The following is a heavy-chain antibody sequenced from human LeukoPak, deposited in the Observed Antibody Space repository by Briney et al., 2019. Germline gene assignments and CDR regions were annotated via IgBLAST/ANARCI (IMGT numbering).Heavy chain of an antibody. V-gene: IGHV3-74*01. J-gene: IGHJ4*02. CDR1: GFNFRDKW. D-gene: IGHD3-22*01. CDR3: ARAPITMIVHN. CDR2: INTDGSIR. Sequence: GGSLRLSCAASGFNFRDKWMHWVRQAPGKGLVWVSRINTDGSIRSYADFVEGRFAISRDNARNTVHLQMNSLRAEDTAVYYCARAPITMIVHNWGQGTLVTVSS.